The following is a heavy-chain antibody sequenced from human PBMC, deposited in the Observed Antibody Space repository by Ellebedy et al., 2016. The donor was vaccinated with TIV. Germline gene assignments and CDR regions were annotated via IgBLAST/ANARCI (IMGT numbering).Heavy chain of an antibody. J-gene: IGHJ4*02. CDR3: ARDLPRGIAAAGSFDY. CDR1: GFTFSSYS. V-gene: IGHV3-21*01. Sequence: GGSLRLSXAASGFTFSSYSMNWVRQAPGKGLEWVSSISSSSSYIYYADSVKGRFTISRDNAKNSLYLQMNSLRAEDTAVYYCARDLPRGIAAAGSFDYWGQGTLVTVSS. D-gene: IGHD6-13*01. CDR2: ISSSSSYI.